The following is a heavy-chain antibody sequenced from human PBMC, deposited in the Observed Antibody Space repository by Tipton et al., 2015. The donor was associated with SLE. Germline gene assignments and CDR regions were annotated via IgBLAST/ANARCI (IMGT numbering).Heavy chain of an antibody. CDR3: ARTPPGSWCQGRYYFDY. J-gene: IGHJ4*02. V-gene: IGHV4-39*07. CDR1: GGSISSSSYY. Sequence: TLSLTCTVSGGSISSSSYYWGWIRQPPGKGLEWIGEINHSGSTNYNASLKSRVTISVDTSKNQFSLKLSSVTAADTAVYYCARTPPGSWCQGRYYFDYWGQGTLVTVSS. D-gene: IGHD6-13*01. CDR2: INHSGST.